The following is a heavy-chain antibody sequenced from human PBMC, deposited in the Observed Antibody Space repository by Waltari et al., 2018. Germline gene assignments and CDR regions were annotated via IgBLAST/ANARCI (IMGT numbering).Heavy chain of an antibody. CDR1: GYTFTSYA. Sequence: QVQLVQSGAEVKKPGASVKVSCKASGYTFTSYAMHWVRQAPGQRLEWMGGINAGNGNTKYSQKFQGRVTITRDTSASTAYMELSSLRSEDTAVYYCARSALRRFLEWLPTGGMDIWGQGTMVTVSS. CDR3: ARSALRRFLEWLPTGGMDI. J-gene: IGHJ3*02. CDR2: INAGNGNT. V-gene: IGHV1-3*01. D-gene: IGHD3-3*01.